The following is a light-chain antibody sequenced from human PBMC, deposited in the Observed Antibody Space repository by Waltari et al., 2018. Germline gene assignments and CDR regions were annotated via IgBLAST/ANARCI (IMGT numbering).Light chain of an antibody. CDR1: SSNIGTNV. V-gene: IGLV1-36*01. J-gene: IGLJ3*02. CDR3: AAWDDSLNGPS. Sequence: QSVLTQPPSVSGAPRQRVTISCSGSSSNIGTNVVNWYQQVPGKAPKLLIYYDDLRPSGVSDRFSGSKSGTAASLAISGLQSEDEADYYCAAWDDSLNGPSFGGGTKLTVL. CDR2: YDD.